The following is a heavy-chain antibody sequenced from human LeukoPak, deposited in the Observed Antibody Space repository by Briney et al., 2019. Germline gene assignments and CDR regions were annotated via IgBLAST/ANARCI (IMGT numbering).Heavy chain of an antibody. J-gene: IGHJ4*02. Sequence: PGGSLRLCCAVSGFTVSSNYMTWVRQAPGKGLVWVSVIYSDGSTYYADSVKGRFTISRDNSKNTLYLQMNSLRAEDTAVYYCARDGVGYRYGIFDYWGQGTLVTVSS. CDR2: IYSDGST. CDR1: GFTVSSNY. CDR3: ARDGVGYRYGIFDY. D-gene: IGHD5-18*01. V-gene: IGHV3-53*01.